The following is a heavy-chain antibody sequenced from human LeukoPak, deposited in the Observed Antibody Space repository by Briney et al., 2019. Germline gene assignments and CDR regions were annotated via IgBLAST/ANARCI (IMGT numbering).Heavy chain of an antibody. CDR1: GDSVSSNSAA. V-gene: IGHV6-1*01. CDR2: TYYRSKWFN. Sequence: SQTLSLTCAISGDSVSSNSAAWNWIRQSPSRGLEWLGRTYYRSKWFNDFALSVKSRITINPDTSKNQFSLRLNSVTPEDTAVYYCAKNYGDSNWFDPWGQGTLVTVSS. D-gene: IGHD4-17*01. J-gene: IGHJ5*02. CDR3: AKNYGDSNWFDP.